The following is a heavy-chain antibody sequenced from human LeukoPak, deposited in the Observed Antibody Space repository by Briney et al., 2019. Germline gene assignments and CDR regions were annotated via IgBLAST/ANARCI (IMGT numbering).Heavy chain of an antibody. V-gene: IGHV4-59*01. D-gene: IGHD3-3*01. CDR1: GGSISSYY. CDR3: ASRSSIWSGYQDTLYYFDS. J-gene: IGHJ4*02. CDR2: IYYSGST. Sequence: SETLSLTCTVSGGSISSYYWSWIRQPPGKRLEWIGHIYYSGSTNYNPSLKSRVTISVDTSKNQFSLKLSSMTAADTAVYYCASRSSIWSGYQDTLYYFDSWGQGTLVTVSS.